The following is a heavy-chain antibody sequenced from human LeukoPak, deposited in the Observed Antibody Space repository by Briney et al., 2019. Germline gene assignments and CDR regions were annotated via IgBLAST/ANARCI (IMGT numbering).Heavy chain of an antibody. J-gene: IGHJ1*01. CDR3: AKDPTYYYDSSGHGTFQH. D-gene: IGHD3-22*01. CDR1: GFTFSSYA. CDR2: ISGSGGST. Sequence: GGSLRLSCAASGFTFSSYAMSWVRQAPGKGLEWVSAISGSGGSTYYADSVKGRFTISRDNSKNTLYLQMNSLRAEDTAVYYCAKDPTYYYDSSGHGTFQHWGQGTLVTVSS. V-gene: IGHV3-23*01.